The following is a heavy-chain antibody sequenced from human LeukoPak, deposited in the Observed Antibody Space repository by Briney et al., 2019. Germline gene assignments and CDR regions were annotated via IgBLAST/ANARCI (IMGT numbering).Heavy chain of an antibody. CDR1: GFTFSSFA. CDR2: IKGDASEK. V-gene: IGHV3-7*01. J-gene: IGHJ5*02. D-gene: IGHD6-19*01. Sequence: GGSLRLSCVASGFTFSSFAMGWVRQAPVKGLECVAHIKGDASEKHYVDSVKGRFTISRDNAENSLYLQMNSLRAEDTAVYYCARQAGVTWGQGTLVTVSS. CDR3: ARQAGVT.